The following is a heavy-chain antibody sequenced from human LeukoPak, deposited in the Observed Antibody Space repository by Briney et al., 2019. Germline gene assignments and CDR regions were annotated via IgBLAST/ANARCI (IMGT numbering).Heavy chain of an antibody. D-gene: IGHD2-21*02. CDR2: ISSSSSYI. V-gene: IGHV3-21*01. Sequence: GGSLRLSCAASGFTFSSYSMNWVRQAPGKGLEWVSSISSSSSYIYYAAAVNGRFTISRDNAKKQLYLQMNRLRAEDTAVYYCARDAVTRTYCGGGCYSSGHFDCWGQGTLVTVCS. CDR1: GFTFSSYS. CDR3: ARDAVTRTYCGGGCYSSGHFDC. J-gene: IGHJ4*02.